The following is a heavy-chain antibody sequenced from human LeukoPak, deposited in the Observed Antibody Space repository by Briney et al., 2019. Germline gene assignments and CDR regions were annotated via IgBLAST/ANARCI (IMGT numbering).Heavy chain of an antibody. CDR3: AKGYCNGGSCYAYSFDY. CDR2: IYYSGST. J-gene: IGHJ4*02. Sequence: PSETLSLTCTVSLDSTTSNFWSWVRQSPGKGLEWIGYIYYSGSTNYNPSLKSRVTISVDTSKNHFSLKLSSVTAADTAVYYCAKGYCNGGSCYAYSFDYWGQGTLVTVSS. V-gene: IGHV4-59*01. D-gene: IGHD2-15*01. CDR1: LDSTTSNF.